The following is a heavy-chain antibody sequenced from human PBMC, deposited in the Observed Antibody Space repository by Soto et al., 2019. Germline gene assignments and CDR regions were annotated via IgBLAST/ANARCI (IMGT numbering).Heavy chain of an antibody. J-gene: IGHJ3*02. CDR2: LKSKTDGGAT. Sequence: EVQLVESGGGLVRPGGSLRLSCTASGFTFTNAWMHWGRQAPGKGLEWVGRLKSKTDGGATDYAAPVKGRFTISRDYSKNTLYLQMNILKTEASAVYYCTAPEDPDDWYGNDAFDIWGQGTMVTVSS. V-gene: IGHV3-15*01. CDR1: GFTFTNAW. D-gene: IGHD3-9*01. CDR3: TAPEDPDDWYGNDAFDI.